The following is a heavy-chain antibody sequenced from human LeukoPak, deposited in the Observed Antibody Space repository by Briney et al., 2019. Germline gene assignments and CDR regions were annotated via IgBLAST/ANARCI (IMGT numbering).Heavy chain of an antibody. CDR1: GFTFSIYS. J-gene: IGHJ4*02. CDR2: ISSSGSTI. CDR3: ARDVAVAGTDFLPDY. Sequence: GGSLRLSCAASGFTFSIYSMTWVRQAPGKGLEWVSYISSSGSTIYYADSVEGRFTISRDNAKNSLYLQMNSLRDEDTAVYYCARDVAVAGTDFLPDYWGQGTLVTVSS. V-gene: IGHV3-48*02. D-gene: IGHD6-19*01.